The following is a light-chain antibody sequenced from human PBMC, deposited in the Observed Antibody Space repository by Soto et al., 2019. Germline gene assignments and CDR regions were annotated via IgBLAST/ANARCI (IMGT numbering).Light chain of an antibody. CDR2: AAS. V-gene: IGKV1-39*01. CDR3: RQSYSTPWRT. CDR1: QSISSY. Sequence: DIQMTQSPSSLSASVGDRVTITCRASQSISSYLNWYQQKPGKAPKLLIYAASSLESGVPSRFSGSGSGTDFTLTISSLQPEDFATYYCRQSYSTPWRTFGQGTKLEIK. J-gene: IGKJ2*01.